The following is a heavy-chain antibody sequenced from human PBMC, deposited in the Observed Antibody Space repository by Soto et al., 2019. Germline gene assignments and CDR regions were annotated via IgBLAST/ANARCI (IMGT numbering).Heavy chain of an antibody. D-gene: IGHD5-18*01. CDR2: IWHDGSKK. J-gene: IGHJ6*02. CDR1: GFTLSTYG. Sequence: GGSLRLSCAASGFTLSTYGMHWVRQAPGKGLEWVADIWHDGSKKYYADSVKGRFTISRDNSKNMLYLQMNSLRVEDTAVYYCARDLDTALGYYYYYGTDVWGQGTTVTVSS. CDR3: ARDLDTALGYYYYYGTDV. V-gene: IGHV3-33*01.